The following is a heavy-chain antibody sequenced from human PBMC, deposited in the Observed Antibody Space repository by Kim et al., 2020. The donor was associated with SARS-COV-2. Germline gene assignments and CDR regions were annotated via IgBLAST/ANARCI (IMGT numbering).Heavy chain of an antibody. CDR1: GGTFSSYA. CDR3: ARDLRGYYGSGSFDGDAFDI. Sequence: SVKVSCKASGGTFSSYAISWVRQAPGQGLEWMGGIIPIFGTANYAQKFQGRVTITADESTSTAYMELSSLRSEDTAVYYCARDLRGYYGSGSFDGDAFDIWGQGTMVTVSS. CDR2: IIPIFGTA. D-gene: IGHD3-10*01. J-gene: IGHJ3*02. V-gene: IGHV1-69*13.